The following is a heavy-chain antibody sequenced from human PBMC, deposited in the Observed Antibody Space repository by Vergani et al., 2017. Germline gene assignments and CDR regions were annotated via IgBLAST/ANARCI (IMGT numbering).Heavy chain of an antibody. Sequence: QVQLEESGGGVVQPGRSLRLSCAGSGFTLSSHAMHWVRQAPGKGLEWVAFIWYDGSKEYYADSVKGRFTISRDNSKNTVNLQMNSLRTEDTAVYFCANSVIAGNVGVAYFGMDVWGRGTTVTVSS. CDR3: ANSVIAGNVGVAYFGMDV. CDR2: IWYDGSKE. D-gene: IGHD2/OR15-2a*01. CDR1: GFTLSSHA. J-gene: IGHJ6*02. V-gene: IGHV3-30*02.